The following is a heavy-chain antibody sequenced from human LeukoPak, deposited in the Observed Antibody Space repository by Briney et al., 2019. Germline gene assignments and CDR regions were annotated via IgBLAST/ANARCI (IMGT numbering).Heavy chain of an antibody. CDR3: ARDLRYSSTNWFDP. J-gene: IGHJ5*02. CDR1: GFTFSSYA. D-gene: IGHD6-13*01. V-gene: IGHV3-30*04. CDR2: ISYDGSNK. Sequence: GGSLRLSCAASGFTFSSYAMHWVRQAPGKGLGWVAVISYDGSNKYYADSVKGRFTISRDNSKNTLYLQMNSLRAEDTAVYYCARDLRYSSTNWFDPWGQGTLVTVSS.